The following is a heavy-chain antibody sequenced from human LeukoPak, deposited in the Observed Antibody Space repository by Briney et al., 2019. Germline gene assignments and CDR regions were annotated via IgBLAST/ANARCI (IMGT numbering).Heavy chain of an antibody. Sequence: SGTLSLTCAVSGDSISSSNWWSWVRQPPGKGLEWIGEIYHSGSTNYNPSLKSRVTISIDMSNSQFSLKLSSVTAADTAVYYCARELGATTDYWGQGTLVTVSS. CDR3: ARELGATTDY. V-gene: IGHV4-4*02. D-gene: IGHD1-26*01. CDR1: GDSISSSNW. CDR2: IYHSGST. J-gene: IGHJ4*02.